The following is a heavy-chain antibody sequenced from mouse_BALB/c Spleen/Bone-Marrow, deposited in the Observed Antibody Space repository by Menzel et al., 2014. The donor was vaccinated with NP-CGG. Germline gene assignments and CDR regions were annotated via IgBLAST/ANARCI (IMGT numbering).Heavy chain of an antibody. Sequence: VMLVESGPGLVAPSQSLSITCTVSGFSSTGYGVSWVRQSPGKGLEWLGMIWGDGSTDYNSALKSRLSISKDNSKSQVFLKMNSLLTDDTARYYCARDSFLITRALDYWGQGTSVTVSS. V-gene: IGHV2-6-7*01. CDR3: ARDSFLITRALDY. CDR2: IWGDGST. CDR1: GFSSTGYG. D-gene: IGHD2-4*01. J-gene: IGHJ4*01.